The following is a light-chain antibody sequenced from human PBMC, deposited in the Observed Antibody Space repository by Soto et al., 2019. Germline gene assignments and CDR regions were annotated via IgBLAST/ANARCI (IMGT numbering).Light chain of an antibody. Sequence: DIQITQSPSSLSASVGDRVTITCRASQSISSYLNWYQQKPGKAPKLLIYAASSLQSGVPSRFSGSGSGTDFTLTITRLEPEDSAVYFCQQYTGPPTTFGQGTRLEIK. CDR2: AAS. V-gene: IGKV1-39*01. CDR1: QSISSY. CDR3: QQYTGPPTT. J-gene: IGKJ5*01.